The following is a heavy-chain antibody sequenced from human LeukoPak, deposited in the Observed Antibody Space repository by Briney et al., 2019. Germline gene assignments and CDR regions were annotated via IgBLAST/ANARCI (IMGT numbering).Heavy chain of an antibody. CDR1: GFTFSSYA. D-gene: IGHD6-6*01. CDR3: AKHGIAARATYYYYYGMDV. Sequence: GGSLRLSCAASGFTFSSYAMSWVRQAPGKGLEWVSAISGSGGSTYYADSVKGRFTISRDNSKNTLYLQMNSLGAEDTAVYYCAKHGIAARATYYYYYGMDVWGQGTAVTVSS. V-gene: IGHV3-23*01. J-gene: IGHJ6*02. CDR2: ISGSGGST.